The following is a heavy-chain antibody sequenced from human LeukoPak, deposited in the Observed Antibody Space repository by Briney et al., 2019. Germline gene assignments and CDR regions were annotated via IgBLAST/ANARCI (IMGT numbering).Heavy chain of an antibody. V-gene: IGHV3-30*02. CDR1: EFTFSSYG. CDR2: IRYDGSNK. D-gene: IGHD3-9*01. Sequence: PGGSLRLSCAASEFTFSSYGMYWVRQAPGKGLEWVTFIRYDGSNKYYADSVKGRFTISRDNSKNTLYLQMNSLRAEDTAVYYCAKDALIRYFDWLLGYWGQGTLVTVSS. CDR3: AKDALIRYFDWLLGY. J-gene: IGHJ4*02.